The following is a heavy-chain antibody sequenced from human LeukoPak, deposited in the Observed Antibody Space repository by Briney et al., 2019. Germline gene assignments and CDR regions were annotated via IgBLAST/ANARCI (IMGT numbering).Heavy chain of an antibody. Sequence: ASVKVSCKASGGTFSSYAISWVRQAPGQGLEWMGGIIPIFGTANYAQKFQGRVTITADESTSTAYMELSSLRSEDTAVYYCARDPLGPQGYSSGWWHFDLWGRGTLVTVSS. CDR2: IIPIFGTA. V-gene: IGHV1-69*13. CDR1: GGTFSSYA. J-gene: IGHJ2*01. CDR3: ARDPLGPQGYSSGWWHFDL. D-gene: IGHD6-19*01.